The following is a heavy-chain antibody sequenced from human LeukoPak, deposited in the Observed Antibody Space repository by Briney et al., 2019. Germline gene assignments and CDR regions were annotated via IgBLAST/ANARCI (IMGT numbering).Heavy chain of an antibody. J-gene: IGHJ3*02. D-gene: IGHD3-10*01. V-gene: IGHV3-7*04. CDR2: IKQDGSEK. CDR1: GFMFSNYW. CDR3: ARDINCSRSGRYFNDAFDM. Sequence: GGSLRLSCAASGFMFSNYWMNWVRQSPGKGLEWVASIKQDGSEKYYVDSVKGRFTISRDNSKNSLHLQMHSLRAEDTAVYYCARDINCSRSGRYFNDAFDMWGLGTMVTVSS.